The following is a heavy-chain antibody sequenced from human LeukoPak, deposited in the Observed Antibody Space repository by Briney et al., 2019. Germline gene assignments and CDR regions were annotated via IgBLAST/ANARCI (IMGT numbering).Heavy chain of an antibody. CDR2: TGGLRNTT. V-gene: IGHV3-11*01. J-gene: IGHJ4*02. CDR3: VRVATTPDY. CDR1: GFTFSDYY. D-gene: IGHD5-12*01. Sequence: GGSLRLSCAASGFTFSDYYMSWIRQAPGKGLEWVAYTGGLRNTTYYADSVKGRFTIFRDIAKNSLFLLMDSLRAEDTALYYCVRVATTPDYWGQGTLVTVSS.